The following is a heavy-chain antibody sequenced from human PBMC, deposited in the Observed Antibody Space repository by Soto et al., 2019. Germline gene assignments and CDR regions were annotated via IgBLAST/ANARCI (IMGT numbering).Heavy chain of an antibody. CDR2: INPDNGGT. D-gene: IGHD3-16*02. Sequence: ASVKASCKDSGYTFTDYFIHWVRQAPGQGLEWMGWINPDNGGTVYAQKFQGRITMARDTPVSTVYMELSGLRSGDTAVYYCTRSTQYIASLEFDLWGQGTLVTVSS. V-gene: IGHV1-2*02. CDR1: GYTFTDYF. CDR3: TRSTQYIASLEFDL. J-gene: IGHJ5*02.